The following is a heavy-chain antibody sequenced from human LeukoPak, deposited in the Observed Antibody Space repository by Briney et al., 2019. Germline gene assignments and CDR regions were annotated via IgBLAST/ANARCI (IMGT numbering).Heavy chain of an antibody. CDR1: GGSISSSSYY. V-gene: IGHV4-39*01. Sequence: SETLSLTCTVSGGSISSSSYYWGWIHQPPGKGLEWIGSIYYTGKTHYNPSLESRVSISVDMSKNQFSLKLSSVTAADTAVYYCARHPCSPTSCYTIYRFDPWGQGTLVTVSS. J-gene: IGHJ5*02. CDR3: ARHPCSPTSCYTIYRFDP. CDR2: IYYTGKT. D-gene: IGHD2-2*02.